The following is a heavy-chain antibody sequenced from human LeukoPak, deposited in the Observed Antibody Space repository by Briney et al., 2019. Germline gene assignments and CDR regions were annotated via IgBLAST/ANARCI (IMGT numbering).Heavy chain of an antibody. CDR1: GFTFSTYG. Sequence: GGSLRLSCAASGFTFSTYGMHWVRQAPGKGLEWVAVISYDGSNKYYADSVKGRFTISRDNSKSTLYLQMNSLRAEDTAVYYCARTQVTTYSSYYYYAMDVWGQGTTVTVSS. V-gene: IGHV3-30*03. CDR3: ARTQVTTYSSYYYYAMDV. CDR2: ISYDGSNK. D-gene: IGHD4-17*01. J-gene: IGHJ6*02.